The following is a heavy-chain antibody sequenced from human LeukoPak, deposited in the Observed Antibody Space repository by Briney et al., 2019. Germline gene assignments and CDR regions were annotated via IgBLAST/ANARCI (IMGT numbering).Heavy chain of an antibody. D-gene: IGHD4-17*01. Sequence: PGGSLRLSCTASGFTFDDYVMNWFRQAPGKGPEWVSAISGSGGSTYYADSVKGRFTISRDNSKNTLYLQMNSLRAEDTAVYYCAKYATVTPVYYFDYWGQGTLVTVSS. J-gene: IGHJ4*02. CDR2: ISGSGGST. CDR1: GFTFDDYV. CDR3: AKYATVTPVYYFDY. V-gene: IGHV3-23*01.